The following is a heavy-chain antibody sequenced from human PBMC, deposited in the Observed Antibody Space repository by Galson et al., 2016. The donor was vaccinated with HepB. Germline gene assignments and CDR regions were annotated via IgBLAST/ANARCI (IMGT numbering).Heavy chain of an antibody. CDR1: GDTFSSYA. J-gene: IGHJ2*01. D-gene: IGHD2-2*02. V-gene: IGHV1-69*06. CDR3: ARAQYTAWYFDL. CDR2: IIPISGTT. Sequence: SVKVSCKASGDTFSSYAISWVRQAPGQGLEWLGGIIPISGTTSYAQEFQGRVTITADISTDTAYMELSSLSSEDTAVYYCARAQYTAWYFDLWGRGTLVTVSS.